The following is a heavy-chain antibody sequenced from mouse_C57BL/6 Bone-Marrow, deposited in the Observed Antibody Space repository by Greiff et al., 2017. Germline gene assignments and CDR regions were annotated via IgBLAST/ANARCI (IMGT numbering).Heavy chain of an antibody. CDR3: ARQRGPSMDY. V-gene: IGHV5-6*01. J-gene: IGHJ4*01. CDR2: ISSGGSYT. CDR1: GFTFSSYG. Sequence: EVQGVESGGDLVKPGGSLKLSCAASGFTFSSYGMSWVRQTPDKRLEWVATISSGGSYTYYPDSVKGRFTISRDNAKNTLYLQMSSLKSEDTAMYYCARQRGPSMDYWGQGTSVTVSS.